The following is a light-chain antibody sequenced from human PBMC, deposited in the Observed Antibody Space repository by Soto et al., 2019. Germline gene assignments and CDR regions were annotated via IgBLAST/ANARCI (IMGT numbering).Light chain of an antibody. Sequence: EIGLTQSPGTLSLSPGERATLSCRASESVSTSYLAWYQQNPGQAPRLLIYGASGRATGIPDRFSVSASGTHFPLTIRRLEREDWAVYYCQHYGTSALFGPGTKVDIK. J-gene: IGKJ3*01. CDR2: GAS. V-gene: IGKV3-20*01. CDR3: QHYGTSAL. CDR1: ESVSTSY.